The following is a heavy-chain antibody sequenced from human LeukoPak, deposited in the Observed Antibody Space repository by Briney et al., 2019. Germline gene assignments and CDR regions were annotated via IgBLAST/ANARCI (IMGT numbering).Heavy chain of an antibody. CDR3: ARDPGRQYSSIADV. V-gene: IGHV3-13*01. CDR1: GFTLSSYD. J-gene: IGHJ6*02. CDR2: IGVAGDT. Sequence: GGSLRLSCAASGFTLSSYDMHWVRQVTGKGLEWVSAIGVAGDTYYPGSVKGRFIITRENAKNSLYLQMNSLRVEDTAVYYCARDPGRQYSSIADVWGQGTTVTVSS. D-gene: IGHD6-19*01.